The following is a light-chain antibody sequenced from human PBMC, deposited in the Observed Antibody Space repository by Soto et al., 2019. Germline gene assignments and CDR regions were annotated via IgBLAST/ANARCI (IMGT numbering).Light chain of an antibody. Sequence: DIQMTQSPSSLSASVGDRVTITCQASQDINTHLNWYQQKPGKAPKLLIYDASNLETGVPSRFSGSGSGKDFPLSVSSLPPEDIATYYCQQSDALPVFGGGTKVEIK. CDR2: DAS. CDR1: QDINTH. V-gene: IGKV1-33*01. J-gene: IGKJ4*01. CDR3: QQSDALPV.